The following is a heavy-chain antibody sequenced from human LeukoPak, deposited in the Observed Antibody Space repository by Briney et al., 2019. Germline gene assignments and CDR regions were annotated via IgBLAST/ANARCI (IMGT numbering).Heavy chain of an antibody. CDR1: GFTFSGSA. Sequence: GGSLKLSCAASGFTFSGSAMHWVRQASGKGLEWVGRIRSKASSYATAYAASVKGRFTISRDDSKNTAYLQMNSLKTEDTAVYYCTRPHTYYYDSSGYYYVDYWGQGTLVTVSS. D-gene: IGHD3-22*01. J-gene: IGHJ4*02. V-gene: IGHV3-73*01. CDR3: TRPHTYYYDSSGYYYVDY. CDR2: IRSKASSYAT.